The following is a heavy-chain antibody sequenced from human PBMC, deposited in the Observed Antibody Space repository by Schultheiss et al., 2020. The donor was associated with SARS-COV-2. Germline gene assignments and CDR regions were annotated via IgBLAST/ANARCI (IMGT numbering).Heavy chain of an antibody. CDR1: GGSISSSNW. V-gene: IGHV4-4*02. J-gene: IGHJ4*02. D-gene: IGHD3-9*01. CDR2: INHSGST. CDR3: ARAGGGYDILTGYYHQGAFDY. Sequence: SETLSLTCAVSGGSISSSNWWSWVRQPPGKGLEWIGEINHSGSTNYNPSLKSRVTISVDTSKNQFSLKLSSVTAADTAVYYCARAGGGYDILTGYYHQGAFDYWGQGTLVTVSS.